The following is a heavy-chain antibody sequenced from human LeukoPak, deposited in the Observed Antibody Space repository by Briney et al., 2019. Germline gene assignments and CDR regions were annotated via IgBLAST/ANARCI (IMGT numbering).Heavy chain of an antibody. J-gene: IGHJ4*02. CDR1: GFTFGISW. Sequence: GGSLRLSCAASGFTFGISWMSWVRQAPGKGLECVANIKPDGSEKYYVDSVKGRFTVSRDNAKSSLFLQMNSLRADDTAVYYCAKRVSGHLNDYWGQGTLVTVSS. CDR2: IKPDGSEK. CDR3: AKRVSGHLNDY. V-gene: IGHV3-7*01.